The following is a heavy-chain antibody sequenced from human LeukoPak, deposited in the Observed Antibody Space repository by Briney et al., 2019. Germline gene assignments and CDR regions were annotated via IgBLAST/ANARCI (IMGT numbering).Heavy chain of an antibody. CDR1: GGSISSTSYY. Sequence: SETLSLTCTVSGGSISSTSYYWSWIRQPPGKGLEWIGYIYYSGSTNYNPSLKSRVTISVDTSKNQFSLKLSSVTAADTAVYYCARHQGQQWLAIDYWGQGTLVTVSS. V-gene: IGHV4-61*05. CDR2: IYYSGST. CDR3: ARHQGQQWLAIDY. J-gene: IGHJ4*02. D-gene: IGHD6-19*01.